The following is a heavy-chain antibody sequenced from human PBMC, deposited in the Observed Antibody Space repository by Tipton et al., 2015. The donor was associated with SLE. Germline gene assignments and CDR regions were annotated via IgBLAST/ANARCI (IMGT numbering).Heavy chain of an antibody. V-gene: IGHV3-30*03. Sequence: SLRLSCAASGFTFSSYGMHWVRQAPGKGLEWVAVISYDGSNKYYADSVKGRFTISRDNSKNTLYLQMNSLRAEDTAVYYCARGGYCSSTTCYTGRNIDYWGQGTLVTVSS. CDR3: ARGGYCSSTTCYTGRNIDY. J-gene: IGHJ4*02. D-gene: IGHD2-2*02. CDR2: ISYDGSNK. CDR1: GFTFSSYG.